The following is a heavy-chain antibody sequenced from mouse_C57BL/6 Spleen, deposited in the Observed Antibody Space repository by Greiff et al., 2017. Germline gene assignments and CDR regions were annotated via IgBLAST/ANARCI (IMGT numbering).Heavy chain of an antibody. CDR1: GFTFSSYA. J-gene: IGHJ3*01. Sequence: EVNLVESGGGLVKPGGSLKLSCAASGFTFSSYAMSWVRQTPEKRLEWVATISDGGSYTYYPDNVKGRFTISRDNAKNNLYLQMSHLKSEDTAMYYCARDGDDSWFAYWGQGTLVTVSA. D-gene: IGHD2-4*01. CDR2: ISDGGSYT. V-gene: IGHV5-4*01. CDR3: ARDGDDSWFAY.